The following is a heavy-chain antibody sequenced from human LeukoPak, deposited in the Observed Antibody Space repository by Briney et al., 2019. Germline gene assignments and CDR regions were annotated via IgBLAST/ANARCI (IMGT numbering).Heavy chain of an antibody. D-gene: IGHD6-19*01. CDR3: VMAVADDGFDY. Sequence: GRSLRLSCAASGFTFSRYGMHWVRQAPGKGLEWVAVISYDGSNKYYADSVKGRFTISRDNSKNTLYLQMNSLRAEDTAVYYCVMAVADDGFDYWGQGTLVTVSS. J-gene: IGHJ4*02. CDR2: ISYDGSNK. V-gene: IGHV3-30*03. CDR1: GFTFSRYG.